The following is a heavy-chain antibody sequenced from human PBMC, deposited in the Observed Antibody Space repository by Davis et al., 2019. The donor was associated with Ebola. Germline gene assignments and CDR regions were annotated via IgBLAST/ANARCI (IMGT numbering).Heavy chain of an antibody. J-gene: IGHJ5*02. CDR2: IYHSGST. Sequence: MPSETLSLTCSVSGYSISNGCYWGWIRQPPGQGLEWIGSIYHSGSTNYNPSLKSRVTISVDKSKNHFSLKLNSVTPADTAVYYCARGQLSIHLWSHQGTWFDPWGQGTLVTVSS. D-gene: IGHD5-18*01. CDR3: ARGQLSIHLWSHQGTWFDP. V-gene: IGHV4-38-2*02. CDR1: GYSISNGCY.